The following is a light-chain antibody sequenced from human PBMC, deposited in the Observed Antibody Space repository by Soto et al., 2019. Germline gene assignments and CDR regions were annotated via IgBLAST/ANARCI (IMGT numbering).Light chain of an antibody. Sequence: EIVMTQSPATLSVSPGERATLSCRASQSVSSNLAWYQQKPGQAPRLLIYGASTRATGIPDRFSGGGSGTDFTLTISRLEPEDVALYYCQQYHNWPAFGQGTKVDIK. CDR3: QQYHNWPA. CDR1: QSVSSN. J-gene: IGKJ1*01. V-gene: IGKV3D-15*01. CDR2: GAS.